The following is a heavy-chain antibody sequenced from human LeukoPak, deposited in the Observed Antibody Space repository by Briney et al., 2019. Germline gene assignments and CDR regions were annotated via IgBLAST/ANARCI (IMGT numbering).Heavy chain of an antibody. Sequence: SQTLSLTCTVSGGSISSGGYYWSWIRQHPGKGLEWIGYIYYSGSTYYNPSLKSRVTISVDTSKNQFSLKLSSVTAADTAVYYCAREFMLRALGWFDPWGQGTLVTVPS. CDR1: GGSISSGGYY. CDR2: IYYSGST. D-gene: IGHD2-8*01. J-gene: IGHJ5*02. V-gene: IGHV4-31*03. CDR3: AREFMLRALGWFDP.